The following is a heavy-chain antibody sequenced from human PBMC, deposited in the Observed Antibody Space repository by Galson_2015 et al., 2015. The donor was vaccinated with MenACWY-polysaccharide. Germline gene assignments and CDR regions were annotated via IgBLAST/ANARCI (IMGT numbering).Heavy chain of an antibody. J-gene: IGHJ4*02. D-gene: IGHD6-19*01. Sequence: SLRLSCAASGFTFSSYAMSWVRQAPGKGLEWVSAISGSGGSTYYVDSVKGRFTISRDNSKNTLYLQMNSLRAEDTAVYYCAKDKVYSSGWYSYFDYWGQGTLVTVSS. CDR1: GFTFSSYA. V-gene: IGHV3-23*01. CDR3: AKDKVYSSGWYSYFDY. CDR2: ISGSGGST.